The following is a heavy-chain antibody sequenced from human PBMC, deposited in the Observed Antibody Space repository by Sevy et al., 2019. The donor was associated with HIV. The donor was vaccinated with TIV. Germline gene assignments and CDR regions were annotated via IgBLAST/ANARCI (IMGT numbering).Heavy chain of an antibody. J-gene: IGHJ6*03. V-gene: IGHV4-59*01. CDR3: ARRYYGDYFGYYYYYMDV. CDR1: GGSISSYY. Sequence: SETLSLTCTVSGGSISSYYWSWIRQPPGQGLEWIGYIYYSGSTNYNPSLKSRVTISVDTSKNQFSLKLSSVTAADTAVYYCARRYYGDYFGYYYYYMDVWGKGTTVTVSS. CDR2: IYYSGST. D-gene: IGHD4-17*01.